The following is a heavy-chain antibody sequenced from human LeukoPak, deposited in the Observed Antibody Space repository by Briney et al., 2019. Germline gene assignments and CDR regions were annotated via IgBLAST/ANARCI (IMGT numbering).Heavy chain of an antibody. CDR2: INPSGGST. Sequence: EASVKVSCKISGYTFTAYYVHWVRQAPGQGLEWMGIINPSGGSTSYAQKFQGRVTMTRDMSTSTVYMELSSLRSEDTAVYYCARGSYGCFDYWGQGTLVTVSS. D-gene: IGHD5-18*01. CDR1: GYTFTAYY. J-gene: IGHJ4*02. V-gene: IGHV1-46*01. CDR3: ARGSYGCFDY.